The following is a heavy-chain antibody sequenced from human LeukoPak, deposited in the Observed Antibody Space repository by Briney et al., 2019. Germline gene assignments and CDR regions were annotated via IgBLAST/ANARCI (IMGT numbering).Heavy chain of an antibody. Sequence: ASVKVSXKASGYTFTSYDINWVRQATGQGLEWMGWMNPNSGNTGYAQKFQGRVTITRNTSISTAYMELSSLRSEDTAVYYCARSPGYCSSTSCFNYYYYYYMDVWGKGTTVTVSS. CDR1: GYTFTSYD. D-gene: IGHD2-2*01. CDR2: MNPNSGNT. J-gene: IGHJ6*03. V-gene: IGHV1-8*03. CDR3: ARSPGYCSSTSCFNYYYYYYMDV.